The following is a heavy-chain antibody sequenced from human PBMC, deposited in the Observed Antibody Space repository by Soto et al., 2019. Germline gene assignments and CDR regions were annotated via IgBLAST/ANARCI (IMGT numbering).Heavy chain of an antibody. CDR2: IYYSEST. V-gene: IGHV4-39*01. D-gene: IGHD3-3*01. CDR3: ARQTGGVVILENWFDP. Sequence: SETLSLTCTVSDGSISNSAYYWGWIRQPPGKGLEWIGSIYYSESTYYNPSLKSRVTISVDTSKNQFSLKLNSVTAPDTAVYFCARQTGGVVILENWFDPWGQGTLVTVSS. J-gene: IGHJ5*02. CDR1: DGSISNSAYY.